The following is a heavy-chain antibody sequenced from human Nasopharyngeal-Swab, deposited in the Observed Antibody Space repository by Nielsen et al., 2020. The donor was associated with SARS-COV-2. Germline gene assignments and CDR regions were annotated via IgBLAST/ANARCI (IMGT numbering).Heavy chain of an antibody. Sequence: LKISCAASGFKFNMFGMHWVRQAPGKGLEWVAVMSFDGSDEYYADFVKGRFTLSRDNSRDTLYLHMRSLRPEDTAVYYCAKDLLTDASGHPTGPFDYWGQGTLITVSS. D-gene: IGHD2-15*01. CDR2: MSFDGSDE. V-gene: IGHV3-30*18. J-gene: IGHJ4*02. CDR1: GFKFNMFG. CDR3: AKDLLTDASGHPTGPFDY.